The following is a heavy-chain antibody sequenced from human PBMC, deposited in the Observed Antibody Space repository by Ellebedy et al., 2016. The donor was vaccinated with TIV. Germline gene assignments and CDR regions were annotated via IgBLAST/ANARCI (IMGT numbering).Heavy chain of an antibody. D-gene: IGHD4-17*01. J-gene: IGHJ3*02. V-gene: IGHV3-30-3*01. CDR1: GFTFSSYW. Sequence: PGGSLRLSCAASGFTFSSYWMSWVRQAPGKGLEWVAVISYDGSNKYYADSVKGRFTISRDNAKNSLYLQMNSLRDEDTAVYYCARDPDDYATDAFDIWGQGTMVTVSS. CDR3: ARDPDDYATDAFDI. CDR2: ISYDGSNK.